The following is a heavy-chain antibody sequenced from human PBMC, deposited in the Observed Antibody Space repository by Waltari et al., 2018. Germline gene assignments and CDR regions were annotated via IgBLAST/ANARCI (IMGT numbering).Heavy chain of an antibody. Sequence: EVQLVESGGGLVQPGGSLRLSCVASGFTFSSYWMHWVRQAPGKGLVWGSRINNDGTSTSCADAVKGRFTSSRDNAKNTLYLQMNSLRAEDTAVYYCTRAGYYRFDYWGQGTLATVSS. CDR3: TRAGYYRFDY. CDR2: INNDGTST. J-gene: IGHJ4*02. CDR1: GFTFSSYW. D-gene: IGHD3-9*01. V-gene: IGHV3-74*01.